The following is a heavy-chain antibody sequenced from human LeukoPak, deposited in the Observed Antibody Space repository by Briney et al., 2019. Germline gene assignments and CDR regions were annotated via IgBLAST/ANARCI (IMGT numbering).Heavy chain of an antibody. CDR2: IYYSGST. J-gene: IGHJ6*03. V-gene: IGHV4-39*01. CDR3: ARLPDYGDYYYYYMDV. Sequence: SETLSLTCTVSGGSISNSSYYWGWIRQPPGKGLEWIGSIYYSGSTYYNPSLKSRVTISVDTSKNQFSLKLSSVTAADTAVYYCARLPDYGDYYYYYMDVWGKGTTVTISS. CDR1: GGSISNSSYY. D-gene: IGHD4-17*01.